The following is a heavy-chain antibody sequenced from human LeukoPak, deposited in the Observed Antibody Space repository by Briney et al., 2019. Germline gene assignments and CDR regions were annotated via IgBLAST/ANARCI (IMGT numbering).Heavy chain of an antibody. CDR1: GYTFTGYG. CDR2: ISTYNGAT. CDR3: ARGPYAHCGDVCSFEY. J-gene: IGHJ4*02. V-gene: IGHV1-18*01. Sequence: ASAKVSCKASGYTFTGYGISWVRQAPGQGPEWVGWISTYNGATNYAQKFQGRVTMASDTSTSTAYMELRSLTSDDSAVYYCARGPYAHCGDVCSFEYWGQGTLVTVST. D-gene: IGHD2-21*01.